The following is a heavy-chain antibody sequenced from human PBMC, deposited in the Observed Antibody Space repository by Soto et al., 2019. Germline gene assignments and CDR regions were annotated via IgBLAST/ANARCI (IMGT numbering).Heavy chain of an antibody. CDR2: ISPDGTST. J-gene: IGHJ4*02. V-gene: IGHV3-74*03. Sequence: GGSLRLSCAASGFIFNSYWIHWVRVTPGKGLVWVSRISPDGTSTTYADSVKGRFTISRDNAKNTVYLQMNSLRADDTAVYYCARAILDYRGEDYWGQGTLVTVSS. CDR1: GFIFNSYW. D-gene: IGHD4-4*01. CDR3: ARAILDYRGEDY.